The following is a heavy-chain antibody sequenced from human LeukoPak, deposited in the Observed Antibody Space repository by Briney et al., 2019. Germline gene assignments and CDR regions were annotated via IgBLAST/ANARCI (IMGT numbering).Heavy chain of an antibody. Sequence: SETLSLTCTVSGGSITGSSYYWGWIRQPPGKGLVRIGSMYYSGSTYYNPSLKSRLTISVDTSKNQFSLKLTSVTAADTAVYYCARQYYDNTGYYYFDYWGQGTLVTVSS. CDR2: MYYSGST. CDR1: GGSITGSSYY. D-gene: IGHD3-22*01. V-gene: IGHV4-39*01. J-gene: IGHJ4*02. CDR3: ARQYYDNTGYYYFDY.